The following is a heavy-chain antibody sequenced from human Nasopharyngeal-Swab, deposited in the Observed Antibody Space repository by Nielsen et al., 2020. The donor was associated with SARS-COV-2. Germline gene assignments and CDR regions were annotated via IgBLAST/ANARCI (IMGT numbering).Heavy chain of an antibody. V-gene: IGHV4-61*02. J-gene: IGHJ5*02. CDR2: IYTSGST. Sequence: SETLSLTCTVPGGSISSGSYYWSWIRQPAGKGLEWIGRIYTSGSTNYNPSLKSRVTISVDTSKNQFSLKLSSVTAADTAVYYCARDVTMVRGAQYNWFDPWGQGTLVTVSS. CDR1: GGSISSGSYY. D-gene: IGHD3-10*01. CDR3: ARDVTMVRGAQYNWFDP.